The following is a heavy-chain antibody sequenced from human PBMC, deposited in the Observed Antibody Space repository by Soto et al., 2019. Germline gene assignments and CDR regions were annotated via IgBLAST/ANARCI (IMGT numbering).Heavy chain of an antibody. CDR2: ILPIFGTA. J-gene: IGHJ6*02. D-gene: IGHD3-10*01. CDR3: ARSRPNYYGSGSSVYGMDV. V-gene: IGHV1-69*01. CDR1: GGTFSSYA. Sequence: QVQLVQSGAEVKKPGSSVKVSCKASGGTFSSYAISWVRQAPGQGLEWMGGILPIFGTANYAQKVQGRVTITADEATSTAYMELSSLRPEDTAVYYCARSRPNYYGSGSSVYGMDVWGQGTTVTVSS.